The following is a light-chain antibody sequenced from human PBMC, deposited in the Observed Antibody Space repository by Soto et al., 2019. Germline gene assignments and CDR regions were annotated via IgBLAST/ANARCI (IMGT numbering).Light chain of an antibody. CDR1: QDIYSF. CDR3: QQYYSFPYT. Sequence: VIWMTQSPSFLSASTADRVTISCRVGQDIYSFLAWYQQKPGEAPDLLIYAASTLQSGVPSRFSGSGSGTNFTLTISGLQSEDFATYYCQQYYSFPYTFGQGTKLEIK. V-gene: IGKV1D-8*01. CDR2: AAS. J-gene: IGKJ2*01.